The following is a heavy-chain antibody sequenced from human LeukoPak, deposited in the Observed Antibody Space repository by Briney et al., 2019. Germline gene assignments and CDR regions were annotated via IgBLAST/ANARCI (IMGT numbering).Heavy chain of an antibody. V-gene: IGHV4-59*12. J-gene: IGHJ4*02. Sequence: SETLSLTCTVSGDSISSYYWSWIRQPPGKGLEWIGYIYYSGSTIYNPSLNSRVTISVDTSKNQFSLKVNSMTAADTAVYSCAREYGRVFDYWGQGTLVTVSS. CDR3: AREYGRVFDY. CDR1: GDSISSYY. CDR2: IYYSGST. D-gene: IGHD1-26*01.